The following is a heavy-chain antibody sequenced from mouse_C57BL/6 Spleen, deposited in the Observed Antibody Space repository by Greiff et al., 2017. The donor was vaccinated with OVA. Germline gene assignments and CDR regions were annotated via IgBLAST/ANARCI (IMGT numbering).Heavy chain of an antibody. CDR2: ISYDGSN. CDR1: GYSFTSGYF. D-gene: IGHD1-1*01. CDR3: ASAKYYSSGYDARFAN. J-gene: IGHJ3*01. V-gene: IGHV3-6*01. Sequence: ESGPGLVKPSQSLSLTCSVTGYSFTSGYFWNWIRQFPGNKLEWMGYISYDGSNNYNPSLKNRITITRDTSTNQFFLKLSSVTTEDTATYYCASAKYYSSGYDARFANGGQGTLVTVSA.